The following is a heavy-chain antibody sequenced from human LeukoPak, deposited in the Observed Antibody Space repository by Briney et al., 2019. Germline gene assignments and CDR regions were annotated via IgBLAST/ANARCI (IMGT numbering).Heavy chain of an antibody. Sequence: SQTLSLTCTVSGGSISSGGYYWSWIRQHPGTGLEWIGYIYYSGSTYYNPSLKSRVTISVDTSKNQLSLKLSSVTAADTAVYYCARVVIGNIVVVPAAMVFDPWGQGTLVTVSS. CDR2: IYYSGST. CDR3: ARVVIGNIVVVPAAMVFDP. J-gene: IGHJ5*02. V-gene: IGHV4-31*03. CDR1: GGSISSGGYY. D-gene: IGHD2-2*01.